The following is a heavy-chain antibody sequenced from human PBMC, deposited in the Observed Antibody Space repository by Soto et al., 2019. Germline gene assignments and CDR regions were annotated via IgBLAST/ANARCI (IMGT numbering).Heavy chain of an antibody. Sequence: SETLSLTCAVYGGSFSGYYWSWIRQPPGKGLEWIGEINHSGSTNYNPSLKSRVTISVDTSKNQLSLKLSSVTAADTAVYYCARDPQLLEWLDYYYYGMDVWGQGTTVT. V-gene: IGHV4-34*01. CDR3: ARDPQLLEWLDYYYYGMDV. J-gene: IGHJ6*02. CDR2: INHSGST. CDR1: GGSFSGYY. D-gene: IGHD3-3*01.